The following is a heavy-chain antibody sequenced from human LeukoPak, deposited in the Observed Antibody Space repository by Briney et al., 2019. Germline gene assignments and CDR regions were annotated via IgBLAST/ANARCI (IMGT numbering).Heavy chain of an antibody. J-gene: IGHJ4*02. V-gene: IGHV4-59*01. D-gene: IGHD3-22*01. CDR1: GGSISSYF. CDR2: IYNSGST. CDR3: ARVRVDSSGYYSMGG. Sequence: SETLSLTCTVSGGSISSYFWSWIRQPPGKGLEWIGYIYNSGSTNYNPSLKSRVTISVDTSKNQFSLKLGSVTAADTAVYYCARVRVDSSGYYSMGGWGQGTLVTVSS.